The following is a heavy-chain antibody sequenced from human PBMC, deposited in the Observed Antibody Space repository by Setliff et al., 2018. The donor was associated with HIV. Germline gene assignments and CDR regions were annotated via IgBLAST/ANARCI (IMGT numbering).Heavy chain of an antibody. CDR3: ARDYSGWYDY. CDR1: GYTFTSYD. J-gene: IGHJ4*02. D-gene: IGHD6-19*01. Sequence: ASVKVSCKASGYTFTSYDINWVRQATGQGLEWMGWMNPNSGNTGYAQKFQGRVTMTEDTSTDTAYMELSSLRSEDTAVYYCARDYSGWYDYWGQGTLVTVSS. CDR2: MNPNSGNT. V-gene: IGHV1-8*02.